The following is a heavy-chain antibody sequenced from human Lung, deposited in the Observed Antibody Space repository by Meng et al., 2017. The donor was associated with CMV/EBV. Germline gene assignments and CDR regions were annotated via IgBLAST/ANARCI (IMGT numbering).Heavy chain of an antibody. Sequence: ASVSSNSAAWNWIRQSPSRGLEWLGRTYYRSKWYNDYAVSVKSRITINPDTSKNQFSLQLNSVTPEDTAVYYCARVYSSSSPWFDPWGQGTLVTVSS. J-gene: IGHJ5*02. V-gene: IGHV6-1*01. CDR1: ASVSSNSAA. D-gene: IGHD6-6*01. CDR3: ARVYSSSSPWFDP. CDR2: TYYRSKWYN.